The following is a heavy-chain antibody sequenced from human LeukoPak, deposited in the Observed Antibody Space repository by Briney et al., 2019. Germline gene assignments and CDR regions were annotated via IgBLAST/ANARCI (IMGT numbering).Heavy chain of an antibody. D-gene: IGHD3-3*01. CDR2: MNPNSGNT. Sequence: ASVKVSCKASGYTFTSYEINWVRQATGQGLEGMGWMNPNSGNTGYAQKFQGRVTITRNNSISTAYMELSSLRSEDTAVYYCARVGIALEWPYSDYYYYMDVWGKGTTVTVSS. CDR1: GYTFTSYE. J-gene: IGHJ6*03. V-gene: IGHV1-8*03. CDR3: ARVGIALEWPYSDYYYYMDV.